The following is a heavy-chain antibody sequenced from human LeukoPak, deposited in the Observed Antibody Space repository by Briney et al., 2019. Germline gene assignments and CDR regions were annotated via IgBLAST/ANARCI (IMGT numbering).Heavy chain of an antibody. CDR1: GFTFSDYY. CDR2: ISSSGSTI. CDR3: ARARTTMVRGVIKARGFAP. V-gene: IGHV3-11*01. D-gene: IGHD3-10*01. J-gene: IGHJ5*02. Sequence: GGSLRLSCAASGFTFSDYYMSWIRQAPGKGLEWVSYISSSGSTIYYADSVKGRFTISRDNAKNSLYLQMNSLRAEDTAVYYCARARTTMVRGVIKARGFAPWGQGTLVTVSS.